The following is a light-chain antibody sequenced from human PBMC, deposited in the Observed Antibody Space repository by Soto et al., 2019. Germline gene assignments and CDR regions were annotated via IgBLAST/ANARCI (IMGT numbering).Light chain of an antibody. CDR2: RNN. CDR1: SSNIGSNY. CDR3: AAWDDSLSALYV. J-gene: IGLJ1*01. Sequence: QSVLTQPPSASGTPGQRVTISCSGSSSNIGSNYVYWYQQLPGTAPKLLIYRNNQRPSVVPDRFSGSKSGTSASLAISGLRSEDEADYYCAAWDDSLSALYVFGTGTKLTVL. V-gene: IGLV1-47*01.